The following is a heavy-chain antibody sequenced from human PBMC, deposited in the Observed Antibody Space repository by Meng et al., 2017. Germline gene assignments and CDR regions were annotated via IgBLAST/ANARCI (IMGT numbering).Heavy chain of an antibody. Sequence: SVKVSCKASGGTFSSYTISWVRQAPGQGLEWMGRIIPILGIANYEQKFQGRVTITADKSTSTAYMELSSLRSEDTAVYYCAREWYSSSWFLPDYYYGMDVWGQGTTVTVSS. J-gene: IGHJ6*02. CDR3: AREWYSSSWFLPDYYYGMDV. D-gene: IGHD6-13*01. CDR2: IIPILGIA. CDR1: GGTFSSYT. V-gene: IGHV1-69*04.